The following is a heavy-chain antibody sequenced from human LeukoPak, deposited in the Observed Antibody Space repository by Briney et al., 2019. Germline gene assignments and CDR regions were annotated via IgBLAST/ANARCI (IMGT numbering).Heavy chain of an antibody. Sequence: PSETLSLTCAVYGGSFSGYYWSWIRQPPGKGLEWIGEINHSGSTNYNPSLKSRVTMSVDTSKNQFSLKLSSVTAADTAVYYCARITRGSAFNWGRYYYYYMDVWGKGTTVTVSS. D-gene: IGHD7-27*01. CDR2: INHSGST. J-gene: IGHJ6*03. CDR1: GGSFSGYY. V-gene: IGHV4-34*01. CDR3: ARITRGSAFNWGRYYYYYMDV.